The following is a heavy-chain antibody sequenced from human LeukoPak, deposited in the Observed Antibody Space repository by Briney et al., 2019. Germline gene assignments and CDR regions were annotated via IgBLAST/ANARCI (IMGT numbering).Heavy chain of an antibody. Sequence: ASVKVSCKASGYTFTGYYMHWVRQAPGQGLEWMGWINPNSGGTNYAQKFQGRVTMTRDTSISTAYMELSRLRSDDTAVYCCARSGIYYYYGMDVWGQGTTVTVSS. CDR2: INPNSGGT. CDR1: GYTFTGYY. J-gene: IGHJ6*02. D-gene: IGHD1-14*01. V-gene: IGHV1-2*02. CDR3: ARSGIYYYYGMDV.